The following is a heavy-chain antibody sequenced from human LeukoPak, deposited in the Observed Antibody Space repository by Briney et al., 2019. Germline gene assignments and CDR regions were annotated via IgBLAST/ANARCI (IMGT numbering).Heavy chain of an antibody. CDR2: IHPGDSDT. V-gene: IGHV5-51*01. CDR1: GYIFTSHW. Sequence: GESLKISCKGSGYIFTSHWIGWVRQMPGKGLEWMGIIHPGDSDTRYSPSFQGQVTISADKSISTAYLQWSSLKASDTAMYYCALVDTAMGPPRGDAFDIWGQGTMVTVSS. D-gene: IGHD5-18*01. CDR3: ALVDTAMGPPRGDAFDI. J-gene: IGHJ3*02.